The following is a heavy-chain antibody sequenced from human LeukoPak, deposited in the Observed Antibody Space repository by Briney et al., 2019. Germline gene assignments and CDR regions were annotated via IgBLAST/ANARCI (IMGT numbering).Heavy chain of an antibody. CDR2: FDPEDGET. CDR3: AAIRMTTVTTYVFDY. V-gene: IGHV1-24*01. D-gene: IGHD4-17*01. CDR1: GYTLTELS. J-gene: IGHJ4*02. Sequence: ASVKVSCKVSGYTLTELSMHWVRQAPGKGLEWMGGFDPEDGETIYAQKFQGRVTMTEDTSTDTAYMELSSLKSEDTAVYYCAAIRMTTVTTYVFDYWGQGTLVTVSS.